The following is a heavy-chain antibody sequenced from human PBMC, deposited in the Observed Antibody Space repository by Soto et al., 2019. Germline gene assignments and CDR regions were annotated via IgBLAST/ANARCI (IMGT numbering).Heavy chain of an antibody. V-gene: IGHV3-7*01. J-gene: IGHJ4*02. CDR2: IKQDGSEK. CDR3: ARFELSQGY. D-gene: IGHD3-16*02. CDR1: GFTFSSYW. Sequence: GGSLRRSCGASGFTFSSYWRSWVRRAPGKGLEWVANIKQDGSEKYYVDSVKGRFTISRDNAKNSLYLQMNSLRAEDTAVYYCARFELSQGYWGQGTLVTVPS.